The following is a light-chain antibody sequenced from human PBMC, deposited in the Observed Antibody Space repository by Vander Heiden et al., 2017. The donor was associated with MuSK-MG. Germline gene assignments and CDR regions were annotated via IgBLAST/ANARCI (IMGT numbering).Light chain of an antibody. CDR2: STS. CDR1: QRVRSSQ. Sequence: ELVLTQSPGTLSLSPGERATLSCRASQRVRSSQLAWYQQKPGQAPRLVIYSTSSRATDFPDRFSGSGSGRDFTLTINRLEPEDFAVYYWQQYGSAPLTFGGGTTVELK. CDR3: QQYGSAPLT. V-gene: IGKV3-20*01. J-gene: IGKJ4*01.